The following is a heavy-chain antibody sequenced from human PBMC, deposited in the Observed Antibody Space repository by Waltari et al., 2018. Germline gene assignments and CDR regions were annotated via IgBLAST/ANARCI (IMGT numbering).Heavy chain of an antibody. D-gene: IGHD2-21*02. CDR1: GFTFSSNT. J-gene: IGHJ4*02. CDR2: ITSGGNFQ. CDR3: TRVAYCGGDCSGDY. V-gene: IGHV3-21*01. Sequence: EVQLVESGGGLVKPGGSMGLSCAASGFTFSSNTRMWVRQAPGKGLGWDSQITSGGNFQYYADSVKGRFTISRDNAKNSLYLQMSSLRAEDTAVYYCTRVAYCGGDCSGDYWGQGSLVTVSS.